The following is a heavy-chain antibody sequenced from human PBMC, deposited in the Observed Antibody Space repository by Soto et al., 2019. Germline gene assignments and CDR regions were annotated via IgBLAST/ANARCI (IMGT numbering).Heavy chain of an antibody. CDR2: IIPIFGTA. D-gene: IGHD5-18*01. CDR3: ARGGYSYGLYYYYGMDV. J-gene: IGHJ6*02. CDR1: GGTFSSYA. Sequence: QVQLVQSGAEVKKPGSSVKVSCKASGGTFSSYAISWVRQAPGQGLEWMGGIIPIFGTANYAQKFQGRVTSTADESTSTAYMELSSLRSEDTAVYYCARGGYSYGLYYYYGMDVWGQGTTVTVSS. V-gene: IGHV1-69*01.